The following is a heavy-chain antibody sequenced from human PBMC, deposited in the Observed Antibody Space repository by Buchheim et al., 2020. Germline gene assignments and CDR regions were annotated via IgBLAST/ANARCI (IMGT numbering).Heavy chain of an antibody. J-gene: IGHJ4*02. Sequence: EVQLVQSGGGLVQPGGSLRLSCAASGIPVSSNYMSWVRQSPEKGLEWVSVLYTSGKSYYTDSVKGRFIVSRDDSENTMYLKMNGLRPEDTAVYYCASPGYSSGWYAYWGQGT. D-gene: IGHD6-19*01. V-gene: IGHV3-66*02. CDR3: ASPGYSSGWYAY. CDR2: LYTSGKS. CDR1: GIPVSSNY.